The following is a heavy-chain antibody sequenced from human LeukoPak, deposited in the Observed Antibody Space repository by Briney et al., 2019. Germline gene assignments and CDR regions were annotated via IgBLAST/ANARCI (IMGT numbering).Heavy chain of an antibody. V-gene: IGHV1-46*01. CDR2: INPSGGST. Sequence: GASVTVSCKASGYTFTSYYMHWVRQAPGQGLEWMGTINPSGGSTSYAQKFQGRVTMTRDTSISTAYMELSRLTSDDTAVYYYAGLSGYDPYYFDYWGQGTLVAVSS. CDR1: GYTFTSYY. J-gene: IGHJ4*02. CDR3: AGLSGYDPYYFDY. D-gene: IGHD5-12*01.